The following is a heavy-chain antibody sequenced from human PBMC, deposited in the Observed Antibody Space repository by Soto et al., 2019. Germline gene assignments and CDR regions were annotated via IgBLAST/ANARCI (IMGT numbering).Heavy chain of an antibody. D-gene: IGHD2-15*01. CDR3: ARISWDYYFDN. CDR2: IDWDDDK. J-gene: IGHJ4*02. CDR1: GFSLSASGTC. V-gene: IGHV2-70*01. Sequence: AGPTVLNRTQTLPLTCTFSGFSLSASGTCVHWIRQPPGKALESLALIDWDDDKDYSTSLQTRLTISKDTSRNQVVVTMTNTHPVDTATYYCARISWDYYFDNWAQGILVTVPS.